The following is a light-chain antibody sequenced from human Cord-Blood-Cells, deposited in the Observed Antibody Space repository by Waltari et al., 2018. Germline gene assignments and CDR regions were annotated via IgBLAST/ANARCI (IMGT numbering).Light chain of an antibody. J-gene: IGKJ4*01. V-gene: IGKV3-11*01. CDR1: QSVSSY. CDR2: DAS. Sequence: IVLTQSPATLSLSSGDRATLSCRASQSVSSYLAWYQQKPGQAPRLLIYDASNRATGIPARFSGSGSGTDFTLTISSLEPEDFAVYYCQQRSNWLTFGGGTKVEIK. CDR3: QQRSNWLT.